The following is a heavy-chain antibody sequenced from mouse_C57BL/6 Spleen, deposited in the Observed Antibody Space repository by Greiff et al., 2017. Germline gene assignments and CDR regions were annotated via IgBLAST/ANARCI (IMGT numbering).Heavy chain of an antibody. CDR3: ARSFTTVVATGAMDY. CDR1: GYTFTGYW. V-gene: IGHV1-9*01. CDR2: ILPGSGST. J-gene: IGHJ4*01. Sequence: QVQLQQSGAELMKPGASVKLSCKATGYTFTGYWIEWVKQRPGHGLEWIGAILPGSGSTNYNEKFKGKATFTADTSSNTAYMQLSSLTTEASAIYYCARSFTTVVATGAMDYWGQGTSVTVSS. D-gene: IGHD1-1*01.